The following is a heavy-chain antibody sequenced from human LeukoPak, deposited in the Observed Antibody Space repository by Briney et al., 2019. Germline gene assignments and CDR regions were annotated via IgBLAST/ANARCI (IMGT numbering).Heavy chain of an antibody. V-gene: IGHV4-39*01. J-gene: IGHJ4*02. CDR1: GGSISSSSYY. D-gene: IGHD6-6*01. CDR3: AEWSVGSSSAY. Sequence: SETLSLTCTVSGGSISSSSYYWGWIRQPPGKGLEWIGSIYYSGSTYYNPSLKSRVTISVDTSKNQFSLKLSSVTAADTAVYYCAEWSVGSSSAYWGQGTLVTVSS. CDR2: IYYSGST.